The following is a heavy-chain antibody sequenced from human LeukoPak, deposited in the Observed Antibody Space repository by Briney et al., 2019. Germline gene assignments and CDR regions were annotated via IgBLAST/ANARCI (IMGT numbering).Heavy chain of an antibody. CDR1: GFTFSSYT. V-gene: IGHV3-66*01. D-gene: IGHD1-26*01. J-gene: IGHJ4*02. CDR3: ARGEWELPAFDY. CDR2: IYSGGST. Sequence: GGSLRLSCAASGFTFSSYTMHWVRQAPGKGLEWVSVIYSGGSTYYADSVKGRFTISRDNSKNTLYLQMNSLRAEDTAVYYCARGEWELPAFDYWGQGTLVTVSS.